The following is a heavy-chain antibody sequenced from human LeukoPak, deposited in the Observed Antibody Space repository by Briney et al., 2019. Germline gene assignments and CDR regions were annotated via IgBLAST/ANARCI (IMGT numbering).Heavy chain of an antibody. J-gene: IGHJ3*01. Sequence: SETLSLTCSVSGDSFSGYYWNWIRQPPGKGLEWIGYVYYSGGTSYNPSLRSRVTISVDSSKSQFSLRLTSVTAADTAMYFCARLKLHYYGSGSYAFDVWGQGKMVAVSS. CDR3: ARLKLHYYGSGSYAFDV. CDR1: GDSFSGYY. V-gene: IGHV4-59*08. D-gene: IGHD3-10*01. CDR2: VYYSGGT.